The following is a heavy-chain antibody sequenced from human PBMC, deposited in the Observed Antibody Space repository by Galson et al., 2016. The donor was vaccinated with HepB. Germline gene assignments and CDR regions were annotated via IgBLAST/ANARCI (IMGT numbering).Heavy chain of an antibody. D-gene: IGHD3/OR15-3a*01. CDR2: THYSGST. CDR1: GGSISSFY. CDR3: AREDWNYSYYGLDV. J-gene: IGHJ6*02. Sequence: SETLSLTCTVSGGSISSFYWSWIRQPPGKGLEWIGYTHYSGSTYYNPSLKSRVTISVDTSKNQFSLKLSSVTAANTAVYYCAREDWNYSYYGLDVWGQGTTVTVSS. V-gene: IGHV4-59*12.